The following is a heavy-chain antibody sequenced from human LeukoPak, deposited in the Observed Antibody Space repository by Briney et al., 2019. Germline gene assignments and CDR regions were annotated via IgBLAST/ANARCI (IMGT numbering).Heavy chain of an antibody. V-gene: IGHV3-23*01. CDR3: AITVTTSIRRFDY. Sequence: GGSLRLSCAASGFTFSSYGMSWVRQAPGKGLEWVSAISGSGGSTYYADSVKGRFTISRDNSKNTLYLQMSSLRAEDTAVYYCAITVTTSIRRFDYWGQGTLVTVSS. J-gene: IGHJ4*02. D-gene: IGHD1-1*01. CDR2: ISGSGGST. CDR1: GFTFSSYG.